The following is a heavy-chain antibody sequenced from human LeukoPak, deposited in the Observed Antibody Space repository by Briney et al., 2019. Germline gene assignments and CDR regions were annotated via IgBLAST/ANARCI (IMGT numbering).Heavy chain of an antibody. CDR2: IWSDGSKK. CDR3: AREYYYDSSGYECFDY. Sequence: SGGSLRLSCAASGFTLSNYAMHWVRQAPGTGLEWVAVIWSDGSKKYYADSVRGRFTISRDNSKNTLYLQMNSLRAEDTAVYYCAREYYYDSSGYECFDYWGQGTLVTVSS. J-gene: IGHJ4*02. CDR1: GFTLSNYA. V-gene: IGHV3-33*01. D-gene: IGHD3-22*01.